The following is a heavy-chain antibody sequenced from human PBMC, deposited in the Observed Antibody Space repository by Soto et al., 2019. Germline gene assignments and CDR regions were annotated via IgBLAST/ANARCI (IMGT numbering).Heavy chain of an antibody. CDR1: GFTFSIYA. CDR3: AKDAVYGDGLWLAAN. D-gene: IGHD2-21*02. Sequence: EVQLLESGGGLVQPGESLRLSCAASGFTFSIYAMMWVRQPPGKGQEWVAGMTGSVGDIRYADSVKGRFTISKDNSKNTLYLQMNSLRAEDTAMYYCAKDAVYGDGLWLAANWGQGTLVTVSS. V-gene: IGHV3-23*01. CDR2: MTGSVGDI. J-gene: IGHJ4*02.